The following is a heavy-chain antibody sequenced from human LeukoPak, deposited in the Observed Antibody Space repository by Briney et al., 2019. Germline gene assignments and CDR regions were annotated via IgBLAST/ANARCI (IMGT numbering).Heavy chain of an antibody. Sequence: SETLSLTCTVSGGSISSSSYYWGWIRQPPGKGLEWIGSIYYSGSTYYNPSLKSRVTISVDTSKNQFSLKLSSVTAADTAVYYCARVLIMVRADKGYFDYWGQGTLVTVSS. CDR2: IYYSGST. CDR3: ARVLIMVRADKGYFDY. V-gene: IGHV4-39*01. D-gene: IGHD3-10*01. CDR1: GGSISSSSYY. J-gene: IGHJ4*02.